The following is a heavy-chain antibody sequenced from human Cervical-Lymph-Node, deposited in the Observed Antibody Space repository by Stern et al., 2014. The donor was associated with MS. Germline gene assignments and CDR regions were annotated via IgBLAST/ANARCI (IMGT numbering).Heavy chain of an antibody. V-gene: IGHV4-31*03. CDR3: AREWDYYYFDL. J-gene: IGHJ2*01. D-gene: IGHD1-26*01. Sequence: QVQLQESGPGLVKPSQTLSLTCTVSGGSLSRGGYLWTWIRQHPGKGLEWIGYLHYSGTTDYNPSLKSRVTLSVDTSKNQFSLRLSSVTAADTAVYYCAREWDYYYFDLWGRGTLVTVSS. CDR2: LHYSGTT. CDR1: GGSLSRGGYL.